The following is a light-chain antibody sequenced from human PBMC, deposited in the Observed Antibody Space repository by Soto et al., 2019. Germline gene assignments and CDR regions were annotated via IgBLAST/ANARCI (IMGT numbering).Light chain of an antibody. CDR3: LHYSNWPRWT. J-gene: IGKJ1*01. CDR2: GAS. Sequence: EIVLTQSPGTLSLSPGETATLSCRASQSVSINYLAWYQQKPGQAPRLLIYGASGRATGIPDRFSGSGSGTDFTLTISSLQSEDFAVYYCLHYSNWPRWTFGQGTKVDIK. CDR1: QSVSINY. V-gene: IGKV3-20*01.